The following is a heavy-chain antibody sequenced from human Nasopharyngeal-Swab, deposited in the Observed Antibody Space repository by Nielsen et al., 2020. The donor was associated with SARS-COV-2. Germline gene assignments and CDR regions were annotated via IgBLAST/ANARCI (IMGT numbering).Heavy chain of an antibody. CDR2: INPNSGGT. D-gene: IGHD4-23*01. Sequence: ASVKVSCKASGYTFTGYYMHWVRQAPGQGLEWMGWINPNSGGTNYAQKFQGWVTMTRDTSISTAYMELSRLRSDDTAVYYCARERPPSLATTVVTWSPNYYYYGMDVWGQGTTVTVSS. V-gene: IGHV1-2*04. CDR3: ARERPPSLATTVVTWSPNYYYYGMDV. CDR1: GYTFTGYY. J-gene: IGHJ6*02.